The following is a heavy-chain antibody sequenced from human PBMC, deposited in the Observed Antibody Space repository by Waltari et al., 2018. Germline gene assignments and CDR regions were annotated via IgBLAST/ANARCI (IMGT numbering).Heavy chain of an antibody. CDR2: IRGDGST. Sequence: QLQLQQSGPGLVKPSESLSLTCVVSADSMSNTDCWSWVRQPPGKGLEWIGQIRGDGSTNYNPSLESRVTISMDTSNRQFSLKVSSATAADTAVYYCARDRGRGLYLDSWGQGTLVTVSP. CDR1: ADSMSNTDC. CDR3: ARDRGRGLYLDS. V-gene: IGHV4-4*02. J-gene: IGHJ4*02. D-gene: IGHD2-15*01.